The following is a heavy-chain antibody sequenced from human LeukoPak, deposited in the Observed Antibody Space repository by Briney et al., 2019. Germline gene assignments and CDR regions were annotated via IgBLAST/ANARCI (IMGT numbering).Heavy chain of an antibody. CDR1: GFSFSSYN. D-gene: IGHD1-26*01. J-gene: IGHJ6*03. V-gene: IGHV3-21*01. Sequence: AGGSLRLSCAASGFSFSSYNMNWVRQTPGKGLEWVSPITSSSTYTFYADSVKGRFTISRDNARNSLYLQMNRLRAEDTAVYYCARDPYSGTYGDTYYYYKDVWGKGTTVTISS. CDR2: ITSSSTYT. CDR3: ARDPYSGTYGDTYYYYKDV.